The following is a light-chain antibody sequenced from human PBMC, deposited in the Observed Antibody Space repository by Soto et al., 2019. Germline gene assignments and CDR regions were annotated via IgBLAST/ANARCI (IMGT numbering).Light chain of an antibody. Sequence: EIVMTQSPATLSVSPGERATLSCRASQSVSSNLAWYQQKPDQAPRLLIYGASTRATGIPARFSGSGSRTEFTLTISSLQSEDFAVYYCQQYNVWLTFGGGTKVEIK. J-gene: IGKJ4*01. CDR3: QQYNVWLT. V-gene: IGKV3-15*01. CDR1: QSVSSN. CDR2: GAS.